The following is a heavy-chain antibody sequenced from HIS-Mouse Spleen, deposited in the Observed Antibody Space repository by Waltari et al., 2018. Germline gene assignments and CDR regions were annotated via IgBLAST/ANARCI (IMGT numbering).Heavy chain of an antibody. D-gene: IGHD1-26*01. J-gene: IGHJ3*02. Sequence: QVQLVQSGAEVKKPGASVKVSCKASGYTFTSYGISWVRQAPGQGLEWMGWVGAYNGKPNYAQRLQGRVTMTTGTSTSAAYMELRSLRSDDTAVYYCARAGRGRAFDIWGQGTMVTVSS. CDR1: GYTFTSYG. V-gene: IGHV1-18*01. CDR3: ARAGRGRAFDI. CDR2: VGAYNGKP.